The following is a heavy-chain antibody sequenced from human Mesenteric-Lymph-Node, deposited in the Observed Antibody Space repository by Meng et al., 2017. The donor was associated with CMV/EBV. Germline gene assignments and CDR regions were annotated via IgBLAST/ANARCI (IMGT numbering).Heavy chain of an antibody. V-gene: IGHV4-31*02. J-gene: IGHJ4*02. D-gene: IGHD2-2*01. CDR2: IYYSGST. Sequence: SISSGGYSWSWIRQPPGKGLEWIGYIYYSGSTYYTPSLKSRVTISVDTSKNQFSLKLSSATAADTAVYYCARIRYCSSTSCWYYFDYWGQGTLVTVSS. CDR1: SISSGGYS. CDR3: ARIRYCSSTSCWYYFDY.